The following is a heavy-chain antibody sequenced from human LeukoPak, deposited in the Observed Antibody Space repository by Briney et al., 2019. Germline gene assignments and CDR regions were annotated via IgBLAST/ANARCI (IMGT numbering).Heavy chain of an antibody. V-gene: IGHV1-46*01. CDR1: GYTFTRYY. J-gene: IGHJ6*03. CDR2: INPSGGST. Sequence: GASVKVSCKASGYTFTRYYMHWVRQAPGQGLEWMGIINPSGGSTGYAQKFQGRVTMTRDMSTSTVYMELSSLRSEDTAVYYCARRDGYNVASHYYYYMDVWGKGTTVTVSS. CDR3: ARRDGYNVASHYYYYMDV. D-gene: IGHD5-24*01.